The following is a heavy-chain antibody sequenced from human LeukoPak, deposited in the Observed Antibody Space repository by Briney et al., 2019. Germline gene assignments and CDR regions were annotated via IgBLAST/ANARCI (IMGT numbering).Heavy chain of an antibody. CDR1: GFTFSDYY. CDR2: TRNKANSYIT. Sequence: GGSLRLSCAASGFTFSDYYMSWIRQAPGKGLEWVGRTRNKANSYITEYAASVKGRFTISRDDSKNSLYLQMSSLKTDDTAMYYCASIRGTFGYWGQGTLVTVSS. V-gene: IGHV3-72*01. CDR3: ASIRGTFGY. D-gene: IGHD1-26*01. J-gene: IGHJ4*02.